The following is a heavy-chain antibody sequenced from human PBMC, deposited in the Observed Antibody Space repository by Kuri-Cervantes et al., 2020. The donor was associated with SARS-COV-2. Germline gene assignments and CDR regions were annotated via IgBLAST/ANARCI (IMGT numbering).Heavy chain of an antibody. CDR3: ARDLAARLDYYYGMDV. CDR1: GGTFSSYA. J-gene: IGHJ6*02. CDR2: IIPILSIA. D-gene: IGHD6-6*01. V-gene: IGHV1-69*04. Sequence: SVKVSCKASGGTFSSYAISWVRQAPGQGLEWMGRIIPILSIANYAQKFQGRVTITADKSTSTAYMELSSLRSEDTAVYYCARDLAARLDYYYGMDVWGQGTTVTVSS.